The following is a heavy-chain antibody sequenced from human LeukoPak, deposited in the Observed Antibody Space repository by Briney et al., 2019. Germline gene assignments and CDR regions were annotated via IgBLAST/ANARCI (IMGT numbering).Heavy chain of an antibody. V-gene: IGHV4-61*01. Sequence: KPSETLSLTCTVSGGSVSSGSYYWSWIRQPPGKGPEWIGYIYYSGSTNYNPSLKSRVTISVDTSKNQFSLKLSSVTAADTAVYYCAREEASYCSSTSCYGIDYWGQGTLVTVSS. J-gene: IGHJ4*02. CDR2: IYYSGST. CDR1: GGSVSSGSYY. CDR3: AREEASYCSSTSCYGIDY. D-gene: IGHD2-2*01.